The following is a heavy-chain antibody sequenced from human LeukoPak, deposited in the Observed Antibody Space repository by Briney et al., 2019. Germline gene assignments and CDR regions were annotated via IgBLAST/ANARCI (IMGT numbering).Heavy chain of an antibody. CDR2: ISGSGGST. V-gene: IGHV3-23*01. D-gene: IGHD5-18*01. J-gene: IGHJ4*02. CDR3: AKDRTPRMERWQLWYRPLGFDY. Sequence: PGGSLRLSCAASGFTFSSYAMSWVRQAPGKGLEWVSAISGSGGSTYYADSVKGRFTISRDNSKNTLYLQMDSLRAEDTAVYYCAKDRTPRMERWQLWYRPLGFDYWGQGTLVTVSS. CDR1: GFTFSSYA.